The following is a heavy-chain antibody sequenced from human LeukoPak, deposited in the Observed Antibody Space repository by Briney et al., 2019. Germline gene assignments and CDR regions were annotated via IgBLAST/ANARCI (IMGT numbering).Heavy chain of an antibody. V-gene: IGHV4-59*01. J-gene: IGHJ3*02. D-gene: IGHD2-2*01. CDR2: IYYSGST. CDR1: GGSISSYY. Sequence: SSETLSLTCTVSGGSISSYYWSWIRQPPGKGLEWIGYIYYSGSTNYNPSLKSRVTISVDTSKNQFSLKLSSVTAADTGVYYCARVPRGYCSSTSCRDAFDIWGQGTMVTVSS. CDR3: ARVPRGYCSSTSCRDAFDI.